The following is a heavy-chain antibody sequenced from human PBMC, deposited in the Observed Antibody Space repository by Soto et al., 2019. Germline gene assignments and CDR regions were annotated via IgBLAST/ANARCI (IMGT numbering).Heavy chain of an antibody. CDR1: GFTFSSYG. V-gene: IGHV3-33*01. J-gene: IGHJ6*02. Sequence: GGSLRLSCAASGFTFSSYGMHWVRQAPGKGLEWVAVIWYDGSNKYYADSVKGRFTISRDNSKNTLYLQMNSLRAEDTAVYYCARVGGTYYDFWSGRSDYYYGMDVWGQGTTVTV. D-gene: IGHD3-3*01. CDR2: IWYDGSNK. CDR3: ARVGGTYYDFWSGRSDYYYGMDV.